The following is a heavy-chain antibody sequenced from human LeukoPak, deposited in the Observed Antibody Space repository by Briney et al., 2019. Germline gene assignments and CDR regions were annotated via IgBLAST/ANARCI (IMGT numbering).Heavy chain of an antibody. D-gene: IGHD3-10*01. Sequence: PGGSLRLSCAVSGFTFSSYVMSWVRQAPGKGLEWVSAISGSGGSTYYADSVKGRFTISRDNSKNTLYLQMNSLRAEDTAVYYCAKDYYGSGSTTGVWGQGTLVTVSS. V-gene: IGHV3-23*01. J-gene: IGHJ4*02. CDR2: ISGSGGST. CDR3: AKDYYGSGSTTGV. CDR1: GFTFSSYV.